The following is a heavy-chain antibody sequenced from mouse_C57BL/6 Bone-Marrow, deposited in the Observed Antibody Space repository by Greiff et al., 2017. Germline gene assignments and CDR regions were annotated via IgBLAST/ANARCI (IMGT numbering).Heavy chain of an antibody. Sequence: EVQLQQSGPVLVKPGASVKMSCKASGYTFTDYYMNWVKQSHGKSLEWIGVINPYNGGTSYNQKFKGKATLTVDKSSSTAYMELNSLTSEDSAVYYCAREGSYGNYLTMDYWGQGTSVTVSS. J-gene: IGHJ4*01. CDR1: GYTFTDYY. CDR3: AREGSYGNYLTMDY. D-gene: IGHD2-1*01. CDR2: INPYNGGT. V-gene: IGHV1-19*01.